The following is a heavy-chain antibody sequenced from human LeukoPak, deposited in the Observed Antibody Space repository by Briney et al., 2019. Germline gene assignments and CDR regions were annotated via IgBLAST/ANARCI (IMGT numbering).Heavy chain of an antibody. D-gene: IGHD2-8*01. CDR3: AKDRSCTNNICHGDFDY. CDR1: GFTFSSYA. J-gene: IGHJ4*02. Sequence: GGSLRLSCAASGFTFSSYAMSWVRQAPGKGLEWVSDISGSGGSTYYADSVKGRYTISRDNSKNTLYLQMNSLRAEDTAVYYCAKDRSCTNNICHGDFDYWGQGTLVTVSS. V-gene: IGHV3-23*01. CDR2: ISGSGGST.